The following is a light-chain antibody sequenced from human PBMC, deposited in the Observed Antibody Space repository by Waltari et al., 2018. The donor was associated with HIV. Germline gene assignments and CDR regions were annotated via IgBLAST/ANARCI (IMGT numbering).Light chain of an antibody. J-gene: IGLJ2*01. Sequence: QSVLIQPPSASGTPGQRVTIARSGSRSNIGSNFLHWDQQLPATAPKLLIYSIGQRPSVVPDRFSESKSGTSASLAISGLRSEDEAEYYCAAWDDSLSATVFGGGTKLTVL. CDR1: RSNIGSNF. CDR2: SIG. V-gene: IGLV1-47*01. CDR3: AAWDDSLSATV.